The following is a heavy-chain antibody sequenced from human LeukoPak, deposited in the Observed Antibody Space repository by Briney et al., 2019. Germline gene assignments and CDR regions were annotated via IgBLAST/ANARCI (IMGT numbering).Heavy chain of an antibody. CDR1: GGSISSSSYY. D-gene: IGHD3-3*01. CDR3: ARGDFWSGYYDY. CDR2: IYYSGST. J-gene: IGHJ4*02. Sequence: SETLSLTCTVSGGSISSSSYYWGWIRQPPGKGLEWIGSIYYSGSTYYNPSLKSRVTISVDTSKNQFSLKLSSVTAADTAVYYCARGDFWSGYYDYWGQGTLVTVSS. V-gene: IGHV4-39*01.